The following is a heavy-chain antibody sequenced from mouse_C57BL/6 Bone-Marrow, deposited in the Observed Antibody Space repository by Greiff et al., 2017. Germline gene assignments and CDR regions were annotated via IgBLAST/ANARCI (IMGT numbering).Heavy chain of an antibody. D-gene: IGHD1-1*01. J-gene: IGHJ4*01. CDR3: AREGMGLRLDAMDY. V-gene: IGHV1-81*01. Sequence: VQLQQSGAELARPGASVKLSCKASGYTFTSYGISWVKQRTGQGLAWIGEIYPRSGNTYYNEQFKGKATLTAAKSASTAYLELRSRTSEDSAVYFCAREGMGLRLDAMDYWGQGTSVTVSS. CDR1: GYTFTSYG. CDR2: IYPRSGNT.